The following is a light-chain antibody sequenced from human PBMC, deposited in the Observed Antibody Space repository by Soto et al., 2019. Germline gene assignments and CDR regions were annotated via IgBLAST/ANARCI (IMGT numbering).Light chain of an antibody. CDR2: GAS. J-gene: IGKJ4*01. V-gene: IGKV3-20*01. Sequence: ETVLTQSPGTLYFSPGERATLSCRASQSVDNSHVAWYQQRRGLPPRLLIYGASNRATGIPDRFSGSGSGADFTLTISRLEPEDFAVYYCQQYDNWPPITFGGGTKV. CDR1: QSVDNSH. CDR3: QQYDNWPPIT.